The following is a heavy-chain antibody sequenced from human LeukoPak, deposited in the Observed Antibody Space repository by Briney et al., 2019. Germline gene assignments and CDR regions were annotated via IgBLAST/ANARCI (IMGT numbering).Heavy chain of an antibody. CDR1: GGSISSYY. J-gene: IGHJ6*03. D-gene: IGHD2/OR15-2a*01. Sequence: PSETLSLTCTVSGGSISSYYWSWIRQPPGKGLEWIGYIYYSGSTNYNPSLKSRVTISVDTSKNQFSLKLSSVTAADTAVYYCARVLRVLYYYYMDVWGKWTTVTVSS. CDR3: ARVLRVLYYYYMDV. CDR2: IYYSGST. V-gene: IGHV4-59*01.